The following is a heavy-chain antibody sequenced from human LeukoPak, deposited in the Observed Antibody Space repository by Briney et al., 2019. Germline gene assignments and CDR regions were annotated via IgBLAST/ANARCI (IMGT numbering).Heavy chain of an antibody. V-gene: IGHV3-30*02. J-gene: IGHJ4*02. D-gene: IGHD3-9*01. Sequence: GGSLRLSCAASGFTFSSYGMHWVRQAPGKGLEWVVFIRYDGSNKYYADSVKGRFTISRDNSKNTLYLQMNSLRAEDTAVYYCARTYYDILTAYNPYFDYWGQGTLVTVSS. CDR1: GFTFSSYG. CDR3: ARTYYDILTAYNPYFDY. CDR2: IRYDGSNK.